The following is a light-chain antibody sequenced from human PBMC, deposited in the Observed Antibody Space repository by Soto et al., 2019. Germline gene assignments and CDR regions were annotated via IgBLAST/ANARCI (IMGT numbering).Light chain of an antibody. J-gene: IGKJ4*01. V-gene: IGKV3-15*01. CDR3: QQHNNWPPT. Sequence: EIVMTQSPATLSVSPGERATLSCRASQTVSNNLAWYQQKPGQAPRLLIYSASDRATGIPARFSGSGSGTDFTLTISSLQPEDFAVYYCQQHNNWPPTFGGGTKVAIK. CDR2: SAS. CDR1: QTVSNN.